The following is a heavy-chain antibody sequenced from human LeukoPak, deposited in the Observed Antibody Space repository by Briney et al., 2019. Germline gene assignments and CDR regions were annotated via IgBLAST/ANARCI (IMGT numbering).Heavy chain of an antibody. J-gene: IGHJ4*02. CDR3: ARKDGDY. V-gene: IGHV4-4*07. CDR2: IYSSGST. Sequence: SETLPLTCTVSGASISAFHWTWFRQPAGKGLEWIGLIYSSGSTLFNPSLKSRVAMSVDLTKNQLSLKLTSVTAADTAMYYCARKDGDYWGRGTLVTVSS. CDR1: GASISAFH.